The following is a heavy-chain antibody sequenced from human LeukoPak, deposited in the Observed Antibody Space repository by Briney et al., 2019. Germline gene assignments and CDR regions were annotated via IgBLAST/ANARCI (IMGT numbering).Heavy chain of an antibody. CDR2: IKNDGSNP. CDR1: GFTFSAYW. D-gene: IGHD2-8*01. J-gene: IGHJ6*02. CDR3: ARETGNGRPYGMDV. Sequence: GGSLRLSCAASGFTFSAYWMHWVRQVPGKGLVWVSRIKNDGSNPRCAASVKGRFTISRDNAKDTLFLLMNSLRDEDTGVYYCARETGNGRPYGMDVWGQGTTVSVSS. V-gene: IGHV3-74*01.